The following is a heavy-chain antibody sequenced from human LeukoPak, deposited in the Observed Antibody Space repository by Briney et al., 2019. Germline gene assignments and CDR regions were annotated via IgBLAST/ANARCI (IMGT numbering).Heavy chain of an antibody. CDR1: GFTFSDYY. V-gene: IGHV3-11*01. CDR2: ISSSGSTI. CDR3: AKGGDSSGWADVGVDY. Sequence: GGSLRLSCAASGFTFSDYYMSWIRQAPGKGLEWVSYISSSGSTIYYADSVKGRFTISRDNAKNSLYLQMNSLRAEDTAVYYCAKGGDSSGWADVGVDYWGQGTLVTVSS. J-gene: IGHJ4*02. D-gene: IGHD6-19*01.